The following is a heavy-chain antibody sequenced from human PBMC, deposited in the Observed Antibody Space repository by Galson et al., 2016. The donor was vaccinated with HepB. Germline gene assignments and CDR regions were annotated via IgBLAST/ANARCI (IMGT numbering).Heavy chain of an antibody. CDR3: AGVSRTGSHYDSSGYGRPYYYYYMDV. CDR2: IYTGGYT. Sequence: SLRLSCAVSGFAVGRDYMRWVRQAPGKGLECVSVIYTGGYTYYADSVKGRFTISRDEYKNTMFLEINSMSAEDQAGNYCAGVSRTGSHYDSSGYGRPYYYYYMDVWGKGTTLTVSS. D-gene: IGHD3-22*01. J-gene: IGHJ6*03. CDR1: GFAVGRDY. V-gene: IGHV3-53*01.